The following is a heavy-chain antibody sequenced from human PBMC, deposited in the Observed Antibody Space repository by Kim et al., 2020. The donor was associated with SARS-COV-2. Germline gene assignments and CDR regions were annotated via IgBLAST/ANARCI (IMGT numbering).Heavy chain of an antibody. CDR2: NHSGST. CDR3: ARDWLI. Sequence: NHSGSTNYHPSLKSRVTISVDTSKNQFSLKLSSVTAADTAVYYCARDWLIWGQGTLVTVSS. J-gene: IGHJ4*02. D-gene: IGHD3-16*01. V-gene: IGHV4-34*01.